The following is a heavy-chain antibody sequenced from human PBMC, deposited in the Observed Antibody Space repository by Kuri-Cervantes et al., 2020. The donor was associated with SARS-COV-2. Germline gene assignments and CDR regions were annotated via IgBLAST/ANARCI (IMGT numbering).Heavy chain of an antibody. V-gene: IGHV4-59*08. D-gene: IGHD6-19*01. CDR2: IYYSGST. J-gene: IGHJ4*02. Sequence: GSLRLSCTVSGGSISSYYWSWIRQPPGKGLEWIGYIYYSGSTYYNPSLKSRVTISVDTSKNQFSLKLSSVTAADTAVYYCARQPGGLAQTDYWGQGTLVTVSS. CDR3: ARQPGGLAQTDY. CDR1: GGSISSYY.